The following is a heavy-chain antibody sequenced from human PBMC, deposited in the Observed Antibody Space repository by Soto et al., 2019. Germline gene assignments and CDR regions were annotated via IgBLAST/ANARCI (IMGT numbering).Heavy chain of an antibody. CDR2: MSHSGGT. J-gene: IGHJ3*02. V-gene: IGHV4-61*01. CDR3: ARVERGTATTVVDAFDI. D-gene: IGHD1-1*01. CDR1: GGFVSSGSYY. Sequence: SETLSLTCAVYGGFVSSGSYYWSWIRQPPGKGLEWIGEMSHSGGTHFNPSLKSRVTISVDTSKNQFSLKMSSVTAADTALYYCARVERGTATTVVDAFDIWGPGTVVT.